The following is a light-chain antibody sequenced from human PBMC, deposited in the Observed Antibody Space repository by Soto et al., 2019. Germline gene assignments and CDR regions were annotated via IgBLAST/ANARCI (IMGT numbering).Light chain of an antibody. CDR2: DAS. J-gene: IGKJ4*02. V-gene: IGKV3-11*01. CDR1: QSVSSY. CDR3: QQRSNWPPT. Sequence: EIVLTQSPATLSLSPGERATLSCRASQSVSSYLAWYQQKPGQAPRLLIYDASNMATGIPARFSGSGSGTDFTVTISSLEPEDFAVYYCQQRSNWPPTFGGGTKVEIK.